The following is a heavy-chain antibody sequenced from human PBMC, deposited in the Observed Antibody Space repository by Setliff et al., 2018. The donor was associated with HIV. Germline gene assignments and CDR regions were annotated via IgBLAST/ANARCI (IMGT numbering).Heavy chain of an antibody. CDR3: ATRGRDLGFDY. Sequence: GASVKVSCKASGGTFSSYAISWVRQAPGQGLEWMGGIIPILGIANYAQKFQGRVTITADESTSTAYMELSSLRSEYTAVYYCATRGRDLGFDYWGQGTLVTVSS. CDR1: GGTFSSYA. D-gene: IGHD1-1*01. CDR2: IIPILGIA. V-gene: IGHV1-69*10. J-gene: IGHJ4*02.